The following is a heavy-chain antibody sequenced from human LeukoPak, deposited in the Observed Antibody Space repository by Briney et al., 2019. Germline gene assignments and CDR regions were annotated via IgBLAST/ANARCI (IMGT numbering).Heavy chain of an antibody. Sequence: SETLSLTCAVYGGSFSGYYWSWIRQPPGKGLEWIGEINHSGSTNYNPSLKSRVTISVDTSKNQFSLKLSSVTAADTAVYYCARGPGGGDRGEAFDIWGQGTMVTVSS. CDR2: INHSGST. CDR1: GGSFSGYY. CDR3: ARGPGGGDRGEAFDI. J-gene: IGHJ3*02. D-gene: IGHD2-21*02. V-gene: IGHV4-34*01.